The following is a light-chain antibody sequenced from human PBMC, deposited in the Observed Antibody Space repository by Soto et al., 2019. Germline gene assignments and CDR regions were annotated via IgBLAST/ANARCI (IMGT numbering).Light chain of an antibody. CDR3: QKYNSFWT. V-gene: IGKV1-5*01. CDR2: DAS. J-gene: IGKJ1*01. Sequence: DIKMTQSPSTLSASVGDRVTISCRASQTISNWLAWYQQKPGKAPKLLIYDASSLESGVSSRFSGSGSGTEFTLTISSLQPEDFATYYCQKYNSFWTFGQGTKVEIK. CDR1: QTISNW.